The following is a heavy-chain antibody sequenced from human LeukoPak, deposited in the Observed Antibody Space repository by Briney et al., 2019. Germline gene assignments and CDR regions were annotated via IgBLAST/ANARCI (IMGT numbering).Heavy chain of an antibody. Sequence: SEALSLTCSVSGDSLGTFYWSWVRQPPGKGLEWIGYGYFNGITNYHPSLKSRVSISLDTPRNQFSLKLTSVTAGDTAVCYCARIYYDSFDYWGQGIQVTVSS. J-gene: IGHJ4*02. V-gene: IGHV4-59*01. CDR2: GYFNGIT. CDR3: ARIYYDSFDY. D-gene: IGHD5-12*01. CDR1: GDSLGTFY.